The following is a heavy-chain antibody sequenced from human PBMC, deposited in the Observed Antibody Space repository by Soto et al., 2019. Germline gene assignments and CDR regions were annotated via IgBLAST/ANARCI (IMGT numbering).Heavy chain of an antibody. D-gene: IGHD3-22*01. CDR3: ARHGRYYDTGDLTDY. J-gene: IGHJ4*02. Sequence: SETLSLTCAVSGDSISDRNWWSWVRQPPGKGPEWIGEINHRGSANYNPSLKSRVTISVDTSRNQFSLKLTSMTAADTAVYYCARHGRYYDTGDLTDYWGQGTLVTVSS. CDR2: INHRGSA. CDR1: GDSISDRNW. V-gene: IGHV4-4*02.